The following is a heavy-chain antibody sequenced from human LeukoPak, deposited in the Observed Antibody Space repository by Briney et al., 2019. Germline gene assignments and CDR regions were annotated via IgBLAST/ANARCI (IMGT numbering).Heavy chain of an antibody. CDR3: ARDFPHHCSSTSCYAFDY. CDR1: GFTFSSYS. Sequence: GGSLRLSCAASGFTFSSYSMNWVRQAPGKGLEWFSSIGSSSSYIYYADSVKGRFTISRDNAKNSLYLQMNSLRAEDTAVYYCARDFPHHCSSTSCYAFDYWGQGTLVTVSS. D-gene: IGHD2-2*01. V-gene: IGHV3-21*01. CDR2: IGSSSSYI. J-gene: IGHJ4*02.